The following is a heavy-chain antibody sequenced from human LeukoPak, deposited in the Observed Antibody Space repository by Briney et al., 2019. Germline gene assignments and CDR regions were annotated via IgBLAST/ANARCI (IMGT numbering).Heavy chain of an antibody. V-gene: IGHV4-59*01. CDR1: GGSISSYY. Sequence: PSETLSLTCTVSGGSISSYYWSWIRQPPGKGLEWIGYIYYSGSTNYNPSLKSRVTISVDTSKNQFSLKLSSVTAADTAVYYCARGFPPLYYDFWSGYYTSWGQGTLVTVSS. CDR2: IYYSGST. CDR3: ARGFPPLYYDFWSGYYTS. D-gene: IGHD3-3*01. J-gene: IGHJ5*02.